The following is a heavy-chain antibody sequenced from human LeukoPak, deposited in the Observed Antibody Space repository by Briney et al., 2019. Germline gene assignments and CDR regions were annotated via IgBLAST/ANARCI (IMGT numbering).Heavy chain of an antibody. J-gene: IGHJ3*02. Sequence: SETLSLTCAVYGGSFSGYYWSWIRQPPGKGLEWIGEINHSGSTNYNPSPKSRVTISVDTSKNQFSLKLSSVTAADTAVYYCARGWSSGPADDAFDIWGQGTMVTVSS. CDR1: GGSFSGYY. CDR3: ARGWSSGPADDAFDI. V-gene: IGHV4-34*01. D-gene: IGHD3-22*01. CDR2: INHSGST.